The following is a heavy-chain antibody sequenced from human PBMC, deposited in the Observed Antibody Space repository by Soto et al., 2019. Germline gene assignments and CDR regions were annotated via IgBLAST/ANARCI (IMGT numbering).Heavy chain of an antibody. V-gene: IGHV3-9*01. CDR2: ISWNSGSI. J-gene: IGHJ6*02. Sequence: PGGSLRLSCAASGFSFDDYAMHWVRLAPGKGLEWVSGISWNSGSIGYADSVKGRFTISRDNAKNSLYLQMSSPRAEDTALYYCAKGRLNYYGMDVWGQGTTVTVSS. CDR3: AKGRLNYYGMDV. CDR1: GFSFDDYA.